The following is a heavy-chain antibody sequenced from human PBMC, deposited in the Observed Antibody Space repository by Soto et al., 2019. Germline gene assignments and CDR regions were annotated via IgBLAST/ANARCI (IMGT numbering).Heavy chain of an antibody. CDR3: ARHSGATITFDY. V-gene: IGHV4-39*01. CDR1: GGSISSSSYY. CDR2: IYYSGST. D-gene: IGHD5-12*01. J-gene: IGHJ4*02. Sequence: QLQLQESGPGLVKPSETLSLTCTVSGGSISSSSYYWGWIRQPPGKGLEWIGSIYYSGSTYYNPSLKSRVTISVDTSKNQFSLKLSSVTAADTAVYYCARHSGATITFDYWGQGTLVTVSS.